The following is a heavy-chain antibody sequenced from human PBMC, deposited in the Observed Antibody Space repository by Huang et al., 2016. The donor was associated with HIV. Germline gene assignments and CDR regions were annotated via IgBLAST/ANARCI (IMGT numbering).Heavy chain of an antibody. Sequence: QVQLVESGGGVVQPGTSLRLSCAACGFTFSNYAMNWVRQAPGKGLEWVAVISNEGSTKYYADSVKGRFTISRDNSKNTVYLQMNSLRAEDTAVYYCARSEPSRYYFDYWGQGTLVTVSS. CDR1: GFTFSNYA. CDR2: ISNEGSTK. CDR3: ARSEPSRYYFDY. J-gene: IGHJ4*02. V-gene: IGHV3-30-3*01.